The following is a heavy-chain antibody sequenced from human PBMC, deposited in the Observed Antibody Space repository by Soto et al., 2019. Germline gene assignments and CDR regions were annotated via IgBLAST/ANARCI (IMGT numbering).Heavy chain of an antibody. CDR1: GGTFSSYA. V-gene: IGHV1-69*13. CDR3: ARVPGFTVTTHFDY. Sequence: SVKVSCKASGGTFSSYAISWVRQAPGQGLEWMGGIIPIFGTANYAQKFQGRVTITADESTSTAYMELSSLRSEDTAVYYCARVPGFTVTTHFDYWGQGTLVTVSS. CDR2: IIPIFGTA. J-gene: IGHJ4*02. D-gene: IGHD4-4*01.